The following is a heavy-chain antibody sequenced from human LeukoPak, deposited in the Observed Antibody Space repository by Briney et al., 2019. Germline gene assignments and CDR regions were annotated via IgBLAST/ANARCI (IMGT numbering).Heavy chain of an antibody. CDR1: RFTFSSYG. CDR2: ISDSTSSK. V-gene: IGHV3-48*02. D-gene: IGHD6-13*01. J-gene: IGHJ5*02. CDR3: ARVEPYSSSWYP. Sequence: GGSLRLSCAASRFTFSSYGMNWVRQAPGKGLEWVSYISDSTSSKYYADSVKGRFTISRDNAKNSLYLQMNSLRDEDTAVYYCARVEPYSSSWYPWGQGTLVTVSS.